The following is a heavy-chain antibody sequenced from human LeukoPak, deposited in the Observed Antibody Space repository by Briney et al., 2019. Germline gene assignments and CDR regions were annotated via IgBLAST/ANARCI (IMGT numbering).Heavy chain of an antibody. J-gene: IGHJ2*01. CDR2: ISAHNGNT. CDR1: GYTFTTHG. V-gene: IGHV1-18*01. Sequence: ASVKVSCKASGYTFTTHGIAWVRQAPGQGLEWMGWISAHNGNTNYAQSPQGRVTMTTDTSTNTAYMELRSLRSDDTAVYYCARDGYFDLWGRGTLVTASS. CDR3: ARDGYFDL.